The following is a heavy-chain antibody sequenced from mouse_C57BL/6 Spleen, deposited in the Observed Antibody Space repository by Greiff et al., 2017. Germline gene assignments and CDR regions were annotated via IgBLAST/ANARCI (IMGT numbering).Heavy chain of an antibody. CDR3: ARERDDSHWYFDV. CDR1: GFTFSSYA. CDR2: ISDGGSYT. V-gene: IGHV5-4*01. D-gene: IGHD2-4*01. Sequence: DVMLVESGGGLVKPGGSLKLSCAASGFTFSSYAMSWVRQTPEKRLEWVATISDGGSYTYYPDNVKGRFTISRDNAKNNLYLQMSHLKSEDTAMYYCARERDDSHWYFDVWGTGTTVTVSS. J-gene: IGHJ1*03.